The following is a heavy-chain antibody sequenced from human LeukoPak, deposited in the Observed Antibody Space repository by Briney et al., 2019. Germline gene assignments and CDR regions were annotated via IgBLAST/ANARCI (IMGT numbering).Heavy chain of an antibody. J-gene: IGHJ4*02. Sequence: GGSLRLSCAASGFTFSSYEMNWVRQAPGKGLEWVSYISSSGSTIYYADSVKGRFTISRDNAKNSLYLQMNSLRAEDTAVYYCARGASGWLYYFDYWGQGTLVTVSS. CDR1: GFTFSSYE. CDR2: ISSSGSTI. V-gene: IGHV3-48*03. D-gene: IGHD6-19*01. CDR3: ARGASGWLYYFDY.